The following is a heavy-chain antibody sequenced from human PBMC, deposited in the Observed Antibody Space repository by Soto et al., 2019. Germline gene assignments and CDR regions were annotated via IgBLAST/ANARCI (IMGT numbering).Heavy chain of an antibody. D-gene: IGHD3-10*01. CDR2: ISGGGDAA. Sequence: EVQLLESGGGLVQPGGCLRLSCAGSGFTIINFAMNWVRQAPGKGLEWVSTISGGGDAAFFADSVRGRFTISRDNSKDTVTLQMNSLGVDDTAVYYCARKVPGSTSRPDYWYFDLWGRGTLVTVSS. V-gene: IGHV3-23*01. CDR3: ARKVPGSTSRPDYWYFDL. J-gene: IGHJ2*01. CDR1: GFTIINFA.